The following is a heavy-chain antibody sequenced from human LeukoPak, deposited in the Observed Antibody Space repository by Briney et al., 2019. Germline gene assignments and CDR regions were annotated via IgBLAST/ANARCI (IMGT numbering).Heavy chain of an antibody. Sequence: KSSETLSLTCTVSGGSISSYYWSWIRQPPGKGLEWIAYISDIGSINYNPSLKSRATISLETSKNQFSLKLSSVTAADTAVHYCAGHHPRNTVDFWGQGTLVTVSS. V-gene: IGHV4-59*08. CDR1: GGSISSYY. J-gene: IGHJ4*02. CDR3: AGHHPRNTVDF. D-gene: IGHD2-8*02. CDR2: ISDIGSI.